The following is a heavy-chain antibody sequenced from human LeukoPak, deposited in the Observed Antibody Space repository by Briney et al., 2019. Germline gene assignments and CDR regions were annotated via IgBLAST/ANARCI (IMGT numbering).Heavy chain of an antibody. CDR2: IRYHGSDK. Sequence: GESLRLSCAASGFTFSGSGMHWVRQAPGKGLEWVAFIRYHGSDKYYADSVKGRFTISRDNSKNTLYLQMNSLRPEDTSVYYCAKAPPYSSSWSYFDYWGQGTLVTVSS. CDR3: AKAPPYSSSWSYFDY. V-gene: IGHV3-30*02. J-gene: IGHJ4*02. CDR1: GFTFSGSG. D-gene: IGHD6-13*01.